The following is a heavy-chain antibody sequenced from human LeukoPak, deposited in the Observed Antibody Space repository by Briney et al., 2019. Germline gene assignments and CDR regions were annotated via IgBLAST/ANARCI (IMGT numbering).Heavy chain of an antibody. CDR2: VSHDGSQQ. Sequence: GGSLRLSCAASGFSFSNFGMHWVRQAPGRGLEWVAIVSHDGSQQFYADSVKGRFTISRDNSQNTLHLQMSSLRVEDTAVYYCAKETDASSSYNFHYWGQGALFTVSS. V-gene: IGHV3-30*18. D-gene: IGHD3-22*01. CDR1: GFSFSNFG. J-gene: IGHJ4*02. CDR3: AKETDASSSYNFHY.